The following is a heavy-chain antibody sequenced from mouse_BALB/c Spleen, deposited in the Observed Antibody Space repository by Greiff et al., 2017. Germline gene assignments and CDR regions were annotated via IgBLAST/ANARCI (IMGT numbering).Heavy chain of an antibody. Sequence: VQLQQSGAELVKPGASVKLSCTASGFNIKDTYMHWVKQRPEQGLEWIGRIDPANGNTKYDPKFQGKATITADTSSNTAYLQLSSLTSEDTAVYYCARWGYGSHPDYYAMDYWGQGTTLTVSS. CDR3: ARWGYGSHPDYYAMDY. J-gene: IGHJ4*01. CDR1: GFNIKDTY. D-gene: IGHD1-1*01. V-gene: IGHV14-3*02. CDR2: IDPANGNT.